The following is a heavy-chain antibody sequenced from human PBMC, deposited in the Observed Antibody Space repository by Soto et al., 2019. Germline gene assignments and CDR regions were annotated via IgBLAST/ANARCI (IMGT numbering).Heavy chain of an antibody. V-gene: IGHV4-4*02. CDR1: GGSISSSNW. CDR2: IYHSGAT. Sequence: PSETLSLTCAVSGGSISSSNWWNWVRQPPGKGLEWIGEIYHSGATNYNPSLNSRVTISVDKSKNQFSLKLSSVTAAETAVYYCARAVGYCSGGSCHGLDYWGQGTLVTVSS. D-gene: IGHD2-15*01. CDR3: ARAVGYCSGGSCHGLDY. J-gene: IGHJ4*02.